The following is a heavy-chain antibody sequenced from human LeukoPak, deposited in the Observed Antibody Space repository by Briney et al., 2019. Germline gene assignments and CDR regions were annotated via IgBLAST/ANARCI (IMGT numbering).Heavy chain of an antibody. CDR1: GGSFSGYY. Sequence: PSETLSLTCAVYGGSFSGYYWSWIRQPPGKGLEWIGEINHSGSTNYNPSLKSRVTISVDTSKNQFSLKLSSVTAADTAVYYCARRTNYLRFLEWLSSNAFDIWGQGTMVTVSS. CDR2: INHSGST. V-gene: IGHV4-34*01. J-gene: IGHJ3*02. D-gene: IGHD3-3*01. CDR3: ARRTNYLRFLEWLSSNAFDI.